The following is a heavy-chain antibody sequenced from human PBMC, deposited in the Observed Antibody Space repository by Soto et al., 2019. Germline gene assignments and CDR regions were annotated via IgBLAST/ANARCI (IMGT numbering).Heavy chain of an antibody. CDR2: IHNDERST. CDR1: GFTFSSYW. CDR3: ARTGKFYYYDNSGLPFDP. J-gene: IGHJ5*02. D-gene: IGHD3-22*01. Sequence: GGSLRLSCAASGFTFSSYWMHWVRQVPGKGLVWVSRIHNDERSTAYADSVKGRFTISRDNAKNTLYLQMNSLRAADTAVYFCARTGKFYYYDNSGLPFDPWGQGTLVTVSS. V-gene: IGHV3-74*01.